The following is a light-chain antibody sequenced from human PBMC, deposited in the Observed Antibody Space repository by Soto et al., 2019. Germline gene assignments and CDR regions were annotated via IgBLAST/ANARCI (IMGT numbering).Light chain of an antibody. CDR3: QQYNSYSWT. CDR2: DAS. V-gene: IGKV1-5*01. J-gene: IGKJ1*01. Sequence: IRMTKSPSTLSASIGYRVTITCRASQSISSWLAWYQQKQGKAPKLLIYDASSLESGVPSRFSGSGSGTEFTLTISSLQPDDFATYYCQQYNSYSWTCGQGTKV. CDR1: QSISSW.